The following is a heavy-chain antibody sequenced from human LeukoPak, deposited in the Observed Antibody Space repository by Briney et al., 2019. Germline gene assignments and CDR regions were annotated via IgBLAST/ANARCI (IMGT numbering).Heavy chain of an antibody. CDR2: ISYVGSNK. V-gene: IGHV3-30-3*01. CDR3: ARDRTIFGVVHSSYYYGMDV. Sequence: GRSLRLSCAASGFTFSSYAMHWVRQAPGKGLEWVAVISYVGSNKYYADSVKGRFTISRDNSKNTLYLQMNSLRAEDTAVYYCARDRTIFGVVHSSYYYGMDVWGQGTTVTVSS. D-gene: IGHD3-3*01. CDR1: GFTFSSYA. J-gene: IGHJ6*02.